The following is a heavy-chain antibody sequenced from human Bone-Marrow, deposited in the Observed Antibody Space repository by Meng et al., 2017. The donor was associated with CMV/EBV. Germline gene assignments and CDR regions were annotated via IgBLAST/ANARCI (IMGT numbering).Heavy chain of an antibody. CDR2: ISSSSSYI. J-gene: IGHJ6*02. CDR3: ARDVITIFGNYGMDV. Sequence: GGSLRLSCAASGFTFSSYSMNWVRQAPGKGLEWVSSISSSSSYIYYADSVKGRFTISRDNAKNSLYLQMNSLRAEDTAVYYCARDVITIFGNYGMDVWGQGTTATVSS. D-gene: IGHD3-3*01. CDR1: GFTFSSYS. V-gene: IGHV3-21*01.